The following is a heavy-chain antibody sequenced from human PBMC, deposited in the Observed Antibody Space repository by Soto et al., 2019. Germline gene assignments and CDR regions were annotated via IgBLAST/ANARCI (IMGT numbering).Heavy chain of an antibody. J-gene: IGHJ4*02. D-gene: IGHD3-10*01. CDR2: ISGSGGST. Sequence: EVQLLESGGGLVQPGGSLRLSCAASGFTFSSYAMSWVRQAPGKGLKWVSAISGSGGSTYYADSVKGRFTISRDNSKNTLYLQMNSLRAEDTAVYYCAKDHVLLWFGDQSWGQGTLVTVSS. CDR3: AKDHVLLWFGDQS. V-gene: IGHV3-23*01. CDR1: GFTFSSYA.